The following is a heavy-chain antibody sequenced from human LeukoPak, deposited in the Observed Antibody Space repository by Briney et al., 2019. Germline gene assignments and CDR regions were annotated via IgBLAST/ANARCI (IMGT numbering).Heavy chain of an antibody. Sequence: SETLSLTCTVSGGSISSYYWSWIRQPPGRGLEWIGYIYTSGSTNYNPSLKSRVTISVDTSKNQFSLKLSSVTAADTAVYYCARHTAVVTFNRYYYYMDVWGKGTTVTVSS. CDR3: ARHTAVVTFNRYYYYMDV. V-gene: IGHV4-4*09. D-gene: IGHD4-23*01. J-gene: IGHJ6*03. CDR1: GGSISSYY. CDR2: IYTSGST.